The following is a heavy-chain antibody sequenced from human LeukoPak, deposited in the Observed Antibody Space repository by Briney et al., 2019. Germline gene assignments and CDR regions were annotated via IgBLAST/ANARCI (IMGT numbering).Heavy chain of an antibody. V-gene: IGHV3-23*01. CDR1: GFTFNSYA. CDR2: ISGSGGGT. Sequence: GGSLRLSCAASGFTFNSYAMNWVRQAPGKGLEWVAAISGSGGGTYYADSVKGRFTISRDNSKNTLYLQMTSLRAEDTAVYYCARDNSGYAEFDLWGQGTLVTVSS. CDR3: ARDNSGYAEFDL. J-gene: IGHJ5*02. D-gene: IGHD3-22*01.